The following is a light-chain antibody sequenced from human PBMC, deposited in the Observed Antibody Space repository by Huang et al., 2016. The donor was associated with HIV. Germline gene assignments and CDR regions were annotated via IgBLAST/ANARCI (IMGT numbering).Light chain of an antibody. V-gene: IGKV1-39*01. J-gene: IGKJ4*01. CDR2: AAS. Sequence: DIQMTQSPSSLSASVGDRVTITCRASQNINSFLNWYQQKPGKAPEVLIYAASSLQSGVPSRFSGTGSGTNFTLTISSLQPEDFATYFCQQSYSISHLSFGGGTKVEIK. CDR3: QQSYSISHLS. CDR1: QNINSF.